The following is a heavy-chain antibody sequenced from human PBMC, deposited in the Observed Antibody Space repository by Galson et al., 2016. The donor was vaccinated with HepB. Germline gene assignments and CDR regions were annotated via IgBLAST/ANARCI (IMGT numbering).Heavy chain of an antibody. CDR3: AREGNYYTLDY. CDR1: GYTFTNYA. D-gene: IGHD1-26*01. CDR2: INPGNGDT. V-gene: IGHV1-3*01. Sequence: SVKVSCKAPGYTFTNYAMHWVRQAPGQRLEWVGWINPGNGDTKYSQKFQGRVTISRDTSASTAYMELSSLISEDTAVDYCAREGNYYTLDYWGQGTLVTVAS. J-gene: IGHJ4*02.